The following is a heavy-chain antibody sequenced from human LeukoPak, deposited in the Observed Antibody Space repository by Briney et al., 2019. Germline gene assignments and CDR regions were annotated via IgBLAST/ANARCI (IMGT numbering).Heavy chain of an antibody. Sequence: ASVKASRKASGYTFTGYYIHWVPHGPGQGLEWMGWINPNSGGTNYAEKFQGRVTMTRDTSISTAYMELSRLRSDDTAVYYCATQDPRGCYWGQGTLVTVSS. CDR1: GYTFTGYY. CDR3: ATQDPRGCY. D-gene: IGHD2-15*01. J-gene: IGHJ4*02. CDR2: INPNSGGT. V-gene: IGHV1-2*02.